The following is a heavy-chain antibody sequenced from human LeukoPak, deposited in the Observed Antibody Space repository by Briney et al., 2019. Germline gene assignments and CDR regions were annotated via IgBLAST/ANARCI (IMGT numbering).Heavy chain of an antibody. CDR2: IYYSGST. CDR3: ARQWSGSYSYAFDI. Sequence: PSETLSLTCTVSGGSISSSNYYWGWIRQPPGKGLEWIGSIYYSGSTYYNPSLKSRVTISVDTSKNQFSLKLSSVTAADTAVYYCARQWSGSYSYAFDIWGQGTMVTVSS. V-gene: IGHV4-39*01. CDR1: GGSISSSNYY. J-gene: IGHJ3*02. D-gene: IGHD1-26*01.